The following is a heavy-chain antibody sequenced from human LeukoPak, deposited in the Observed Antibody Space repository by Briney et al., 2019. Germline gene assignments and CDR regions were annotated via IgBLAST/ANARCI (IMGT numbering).Heavy chain of an antibody. CDR1: GFPFSSYW. V-gene: IGHV3-7*05. D-gene: IGHD5-12*01. CDR2: IKQDGSEK. Sequence: PGGSLRLSCAASGFPFSSYWMHWVRQAPGKGLEWVANIKQDGSEKYYVGSVKGRFTISRDNTKNSLYLQMDSLRAEDTAVYYCAREGGYGGVFDYWGQGTLVTVSS. J-gene: IGHJ4*02. CDR3: AREGGYGGVFDY.